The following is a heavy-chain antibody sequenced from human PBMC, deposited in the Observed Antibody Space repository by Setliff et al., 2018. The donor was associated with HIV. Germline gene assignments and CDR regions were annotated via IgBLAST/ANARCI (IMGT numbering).Heavy chain of an antibody. J-gene: IGHJ4*02. CDR1: GFSLSTSGVG. V-gene: IGHV2-5*01. CDR2: IYWNDHK. CDR3: AHTPVSWGQYFFDY. D-gene: IGHD3-16*01. Sequence: SGPTLVNPTQTLTLTCTFSGFSLSTSGVGVGWIRQPPGKALEWLAVIYWNDHKYYSPSLRSRLTVTRDASKNQVVLTVTNVAPVDTATYFCAHTPVSWGQYFFDYWGQGTLVTVSS.